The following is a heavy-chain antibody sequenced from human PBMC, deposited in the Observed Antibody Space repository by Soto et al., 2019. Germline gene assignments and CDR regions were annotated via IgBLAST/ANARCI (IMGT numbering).Heavy chain of an antibody. J-gene: IGHJ5*02. V-gene: IGHV4-59*01. CDR1: GGSISSYY. CDR2: IYYSGST. Sequence: SETLSLTCTVSGGSISSYYWSWIRQPPGKGLEWIGYIYYSGSTNYNPSLKSRVTISVDTSKNQFSLKLSSVTAADTAVYYCGRVGVAAYSNWFAPWGKGTLVTVSS. D-gene: IGHD2-15*01. CDR3: GRVGVAAYSNWFAP.